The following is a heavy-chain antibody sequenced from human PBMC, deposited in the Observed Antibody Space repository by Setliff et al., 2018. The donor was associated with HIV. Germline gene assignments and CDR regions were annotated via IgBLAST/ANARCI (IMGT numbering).Heavy chain of an antibody. CDR3: ARGADASGYFYREYFQH. CDR1: GYTFTGYY. Sequence: ASVKVSCKAAGYTFTGYYMHWVRQAPGQGLEWMGWINPNSGGTNYAQKFQGRVTMTRDTSISTAYMELSRLRSDDTAVYYCARGADASGYFYREYFQHWGQGTLVTVSS. V-gene: IGHV1-2*02. D-gene: IGHD3-22*01. J-gene: IGHJ1*01. CDR2: INPNSGGT.